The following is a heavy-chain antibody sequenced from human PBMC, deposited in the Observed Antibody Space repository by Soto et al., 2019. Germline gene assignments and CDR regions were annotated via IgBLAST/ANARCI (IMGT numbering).Heavy chain of an antibody. J-gene: IGHJ5*02. D-gene: IGHD6-13*01. Sequence: DVHLLESGGGLVQPGGSLRLSCAASGFSFSRYAMIWVRQAPGKGQEWVSGITGSGGTIEYAASVKGRFTISRDNSKNTVDLQMNSLRAEDTAMYYCAKARGQQLDGDNWFDPWGQGTLVTVSS. V-gene: IGHV3-23*01. CDR2: ITGSGGTI. CDR3: AKARGQQLDGDNWFDP. CDR1: GFSFSRYA.